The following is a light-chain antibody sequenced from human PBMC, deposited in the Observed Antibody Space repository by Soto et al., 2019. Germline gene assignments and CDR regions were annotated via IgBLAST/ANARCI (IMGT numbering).Light chain of an antibody. CDR3: QQLRTYPYT. CDR1: QDISTY. J-gene: IGKJ2*01. Sequence: DIHLTQSPSFLSASVGDRVTVTCRASQDISTYLAWFQQKPGKAPQLLVYPASTLQGGVPSRFSGRGSGTEFSLTIRSLQPEDVATYYCQQLRTYPYTFGQGTKLDIK. V-gene: IGKV1-9*01. CDR2: PAS.